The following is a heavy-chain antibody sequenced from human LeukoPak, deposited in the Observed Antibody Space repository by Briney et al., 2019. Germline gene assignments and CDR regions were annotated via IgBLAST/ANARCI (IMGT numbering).Heavy chain of an antibody. J-gene: IGHJ5*02. CDR3: ARDNSSGYRRLDP. Sequence: ASVNVSCKPSGYTFTSYYLHWVRQAPGQGLEWMGITIPSGRTTYAQKFQGRVTSTRYTSTSTVYMGLSSRRSEDTAVYYCARDNSSGYRRLDPWGQGTLVTVSS. CDR1: GYTFTSYY. CDR2: TIPSGRT. V-gene: IGHV1-46*01. D-gene: IGHD3-22*01.